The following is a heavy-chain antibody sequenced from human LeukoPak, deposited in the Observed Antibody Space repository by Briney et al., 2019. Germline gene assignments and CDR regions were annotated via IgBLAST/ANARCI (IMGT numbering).Heavy chain of an antibody. CDR3: ARVAFGLYVMDV. CDR2: ISSDSNYI. Sequence: GGSLRLSCAASGFTFDDYAMHWVRQAPGKGLEWVSSISSDSNYIYYADSLKGRFTISRDNAKNSLYLQMISLRAEDTAVYYCARVAFGLYVMDVWGQGTTVTVSS. CDR1: GFTFDDYA. V-gene: IGHV3-21*01. J-gene: IGHJ6*02. D-gene: IGHD3/OR15-3a*01.